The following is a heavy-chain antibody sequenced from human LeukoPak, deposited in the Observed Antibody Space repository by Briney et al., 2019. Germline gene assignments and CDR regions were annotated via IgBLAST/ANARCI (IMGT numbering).Heavy chain of an antibody. V-gene: IGHV3-43*02. J-gene: IGHJ4*02. D-gene: IGHD5-18*01. CDR3: AKDIGGYSYAADY. CDR1: GVTFDNYA. Sequence: GGSLRLSCAASGVTFDNYAMHWVRQAPGKGLEWVSLISGDGGRTYYADSVKGRFTISRDNSKNSLYLQMNSLRTEDTAFYCCAKDIGGYSYAADYWGQGTLVTVSS. CDR2: ISGDGGRT.